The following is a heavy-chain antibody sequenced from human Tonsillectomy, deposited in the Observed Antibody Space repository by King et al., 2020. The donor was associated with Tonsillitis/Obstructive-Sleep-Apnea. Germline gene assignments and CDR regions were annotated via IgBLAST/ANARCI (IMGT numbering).Heavy chain of an antibody. J-gene: IGHJ4*02. Sequence: VQLVESGGGLVKPGGSLRLSCAASGFTFSSYSMNWVRQAPGKVLEWVSSISSSSTYIYYADSVKGRFTISRDNAKNSLYLQMNSLRAEDTAVYYCARDSGLGYCSAGSCYADYWGQGTLVTVSS. CDR1: GFTFSSYS. V-gene: IGHV3-21*01. CDR3: ARDSGLGYCSAGSCYADY. D-gene: IGHD2-15*01. CDR2: ISSSSTYI.